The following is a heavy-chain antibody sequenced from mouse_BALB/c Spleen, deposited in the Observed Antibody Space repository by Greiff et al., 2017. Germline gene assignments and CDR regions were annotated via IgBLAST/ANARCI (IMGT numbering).Heavy chain of an antibody. Sequence: EVKVVESGGGLVKPGGSLKLSCAASGFNFSSYAMSWVRQTPEKRLEWVASISSGGSTDYPDCVMGRFTISRDNARNILYLQMSSLRSEDTAMYYCERGDDYGRGFAYGGQGTLVTVSA. V-gene: IGHV5-6-5*01. CDR3: ERGDDYGRGFAY. J-gene: IGHJ3*01. CDR2: ISSGGST. D-gene: IGHD2-4*01. CDR1: GFNFSSYA.